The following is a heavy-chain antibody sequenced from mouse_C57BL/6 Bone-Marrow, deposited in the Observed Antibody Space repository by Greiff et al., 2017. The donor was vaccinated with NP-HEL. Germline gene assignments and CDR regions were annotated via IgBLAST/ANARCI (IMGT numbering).Heavy chain of an antibody. Sequence: VKLQESGPELVKPGASVKLSCKASGYTFTSYDINWVKQRPGQGLEWIGWIYPRDGSTKYNEKFKGKAKLTVDTSSSTAYMELHSLTSEDSAVYFCARWAWFAYWGQGTLVTVSA. CDR1: GYTFTSYD. CDR2: IYPRDGST. J-gene: IGHJ3*01. V-gene: IGHV1-85*01. CDR3: ARWAWFAY.